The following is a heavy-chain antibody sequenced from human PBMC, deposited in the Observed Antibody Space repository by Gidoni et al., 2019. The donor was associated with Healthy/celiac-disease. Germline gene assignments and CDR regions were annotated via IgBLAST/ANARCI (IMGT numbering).Heavy chain of an antibody. CDR3: AKKGSDCTNGVCYPTALLLWYFDL. V-gene: IGHV3-23*01. D-gene: IGHD2-8*01. J-gene: IGHJ2*01. Sequence: EVQLLESGGGLVQPGGSLRLSCAASGFTFSSYAMSGVRPAPGKGLGWFSAISGSGGSTYYADSVKGPFTISRDNSKNTLYLQMNSLRAEDTAVYYCAKKGSDCTNGVCYPTALLLWYFDLWGRGTLVTVSS. CDR1: GFTFSSYA. CDR2: ISGSGGST.